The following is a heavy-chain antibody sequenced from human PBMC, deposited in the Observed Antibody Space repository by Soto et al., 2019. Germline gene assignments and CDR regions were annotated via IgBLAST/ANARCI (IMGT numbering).Heavy chain of an antibody. Sequence: QVQLVQSGAEVKKPGSSVKVSCKTSGDTFSTYPITWVRQAPGQGLEWVGRIIPILDITDSAQKFQGRVTITADKSTNTAYMELSSLISEDTAVYYCTGAADSVGSESAFEIWGQGTMVTVSS. CDR1: GDTFSTYP. J-gene: IGHJ3*02. D-gene: IGHD3-10*01. CDR2: IIPILDIT. V-gene: IGHV1-69*02. CDR3: TGAADSVGSESAFEI.